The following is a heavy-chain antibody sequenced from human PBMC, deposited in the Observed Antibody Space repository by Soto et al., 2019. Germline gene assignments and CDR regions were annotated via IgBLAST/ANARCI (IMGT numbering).Heavy chain of an antibody. CDR1: GGSISSYY. Sequence: PSETLSLTCTVSGGSISSYYWSWIRQPPGKGLEWIGYIYYSGSTNYNPSLKSRVTISVDTSKNQFSLKLSSVTAADTAVYYCARQNGGSYGEFDYWGQGTLVTVSS. D-gene: IGHD1-26*01. V-gene: IGHV4-59*08. CDR3: ARQNGGSYGEFDY. J-gene: IGHJ4*02. CDR2: IYYSGST.